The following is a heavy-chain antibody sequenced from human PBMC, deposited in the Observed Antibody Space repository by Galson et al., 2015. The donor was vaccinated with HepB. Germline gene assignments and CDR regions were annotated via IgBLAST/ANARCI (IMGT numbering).Heavy chain of an antibody. CDR3: ARTGAVYYYDSSGAPIDY. D-gene: IGHD3-22*01. J-gene: IGHJ4*02. CDR2: IDPSDSYT. CDR1: GYSFTSYW. Sequence: QSGAEVKKPGESLRISCKGSGYSFTSYWISWVRQMPGKGLEWMGRIDPSDSYTNYSPSFQGHVTISADKSISTAYLQWSSLKASDTAMYYCARTGAVYYYDSSGAPIDYWGQGTLVTVSS. V-gene: IGHV5-10-1*01.